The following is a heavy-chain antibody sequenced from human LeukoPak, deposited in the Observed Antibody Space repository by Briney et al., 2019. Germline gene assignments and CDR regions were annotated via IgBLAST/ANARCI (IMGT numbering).Heavy chain of an antibody. J-gene: IGHJ4*02. CDR2: IYYSGST. CDR3: ARLRLHGYKDY. D-gene: IGHD5-24*01. Sequence: PSETLSLTCTASGGSISSSSYYWGWIRQPPGKGLEWIGSIYYSGSTYYNPSLKSRVTISVDTSKNQFSLKLSSVTAADTAVYYCARLRLHGYKDYWGQGTLVTVSS. V-gene: IGHV4-39*01. CDR1: GGSISSSSYY.